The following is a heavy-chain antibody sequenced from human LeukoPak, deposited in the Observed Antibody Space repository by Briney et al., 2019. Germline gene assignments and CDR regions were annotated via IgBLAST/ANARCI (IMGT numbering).Heavy chain of an antibody. CDR1: GFPFRSNW. Sequence: PGGSLRLSCAASGFPFRSNWMHWVRQAPGRGLVWVSGINGDGINTNYADSVKGRFTISRDNAKNTLYLQMNGLRGEDTAVYYCARTDYYDRWGQGTLVTVSS. D-gene: IGHD3-22*01. CDR2: INGDGINT. CDR3: ARTDYYDR. J-gene: IGHJ4*02. V-gene: IGHV3-74*01.